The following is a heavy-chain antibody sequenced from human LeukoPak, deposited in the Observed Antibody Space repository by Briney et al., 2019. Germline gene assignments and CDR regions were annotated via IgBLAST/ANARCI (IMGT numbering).Heavy chain of an antibody. CDR1: GVSVSSGSYF. D-gene: IGHD5/OR15-5a*01. CDR2: IYHDGST. J-gene: IGHJ5*02. Sequence: PSETLSLTCTVSGVSVSSGSYFWSWIRQPPGEGPQWIGYIYHDGSTNYSPSLRSRVSISVDTSKNQFSLKLSSVTTADTAVYFCATFFDFWFGPWGQGTQVTDSS. CDR3: ATFFDFWFGP. V-gene: IGHV4-61*01.